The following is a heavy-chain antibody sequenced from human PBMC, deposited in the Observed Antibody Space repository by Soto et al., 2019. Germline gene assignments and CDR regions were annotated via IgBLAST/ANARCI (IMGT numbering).Heavy chain of an antibody. CDR2: MNPNSGNT. CDR3: ARERRGMDV. Sequence: ASVKVPCKASGYTFTSYDINWVRQATGQGLEWMGWMNPNSGNTGYVQKFQGRVTMTRNSSISTAYMELSSLRSEDTAVYFCARERRGMDVWGQGTTVTVSS. CDR1: GYTFTSYD. V-gene: IGHV1-8*01. J-gene: IGHJ6*01.